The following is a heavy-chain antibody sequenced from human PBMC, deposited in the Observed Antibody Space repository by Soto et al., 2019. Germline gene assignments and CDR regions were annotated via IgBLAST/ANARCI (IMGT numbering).Heavy chain of an antibody. Sequence: SETLSLTCAVYGGSFSDYNWNWNWIRQPPGKRLEWIGEINHSGSTSHNPSLKSRVTLSLDTSKNQFSLILTSVTAAVTDVNYCERGVLTYALWSRPINGGIDVCAQGTTVTVS. V-gene: IGHV4-34*01. CDR1: GGSFSDYN. J-gene: IGHJ6*02. CDR3: ERGVLTYALWSRPINGGIDV. D-gene: IGHD3-3*01. CDR2: INHSGST.